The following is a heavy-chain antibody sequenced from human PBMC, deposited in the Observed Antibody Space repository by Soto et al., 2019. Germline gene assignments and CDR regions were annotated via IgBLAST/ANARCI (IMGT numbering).Heavy chain of an antibody. CDR2: ISAYNGNT. Sequence: ASVKVSCKASGYTFTSYGISWVRQAPGQGLEWMGWISAYNGNTNYAQKLQGRVTMTTDTSTSTAYMELRSLRSDDTAVYYCARDPVVAVAASNWFDPWGQGTLVTVSS. J-gene: IGHJ5*02. V-gene: IGHV1-18*01. CDR3: ARDPVVAVAASNWFDP. D-gene: IGHD2-15*01. CDR1: GYTFTSYG.